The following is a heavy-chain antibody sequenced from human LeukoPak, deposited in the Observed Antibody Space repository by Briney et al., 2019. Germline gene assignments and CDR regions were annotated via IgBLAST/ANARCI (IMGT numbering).Heavy chain of an antibody. V-gene: IGHV3-48*04. CDR2: ISSSSSTI. Sequence: GGSLRLSCAASGFTFSSYSMNWVRQAPGKGLEWVSYISSSSSTIYYADSVKGRFTISRDNAKNSLYLQMNSLRAEDTAVYYCASRGYSPFYYYYGMDVWGQGTTVTVSS. CDR3: ASRGYSPFYYYYGMDV. J-gene: IGHJ6*02. D-gene: IGHD5-18*01. CDR1: GFTFSSYS.